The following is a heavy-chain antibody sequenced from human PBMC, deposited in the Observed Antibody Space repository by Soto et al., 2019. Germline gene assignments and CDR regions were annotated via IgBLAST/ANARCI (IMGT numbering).Heavy chain of an antibody. CDR2: IYHNGNT. V-gene: IGHV4-61*01. CDR1: GGSIRSSHTSTY. D-gene: IGHD2-21*02. Sequence: SETLSLTCSVSGGSIRSSHTSTYWTWIRQPPGKGLEWIAYIYHNGNTAYNPSLKSRITISVDSSKNQFSLKMNSVTAADTAVYYGERINWNCGHDCHMDSWGPGILVIVSS. J-gene: IGHJ5*01. CDR3: ERINWNCGHDCHMDS.